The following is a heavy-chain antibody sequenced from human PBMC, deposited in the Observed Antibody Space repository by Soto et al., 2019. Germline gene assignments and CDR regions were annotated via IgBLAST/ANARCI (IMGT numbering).Heavy chain of an antibody. CDR3: ARSRYSTYFYYGMDV. V-gene: IGHV3-9*01. CDR1: GFTFDDYA. D-gene: IGHD5-12*01. Sequence: EVQLVESGGGLVQPGRSLRLSCAASGFTFDDYAMHWVRQAPGKGLAWVLSISWNSGNIGYADSVKGRFTISRDNAKSSLYRQMNSLRAEDTALYYCARSRYSTYFYYGMDVWGQGTTVTVSS. CDR2: ISWNSGNI. J-gene: IGHJ6*02.